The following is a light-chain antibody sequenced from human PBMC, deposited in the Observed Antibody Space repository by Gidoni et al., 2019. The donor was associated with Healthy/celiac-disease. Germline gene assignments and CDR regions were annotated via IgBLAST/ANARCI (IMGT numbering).Light chain of an antibody. CDR1: QSVSSN. J-gene: IGKJ3*01. CDR2: GAS. V-gene: IGKV3-15*01. Sequence: EIVMTQSPATLSVSPGERATLSCRASQSVSSNLAWYQQKPGQAPRLLIYGASTRATGIPARFSGSGPGTEFTLTISSLQSEDFAVYYCQQYNNWPFTFXPXTKVDIK. CDR3: QQYNNWPFT.